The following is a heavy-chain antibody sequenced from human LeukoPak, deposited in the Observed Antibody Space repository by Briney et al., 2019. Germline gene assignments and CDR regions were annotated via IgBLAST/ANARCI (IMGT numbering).Heavy chain of an antibody. Sequence: SETLSLTCTVSGGSISSSSYYWGWIRQPPGKGLEWIGSIYYSGGTYYNPSLKSRVTISVDTSKNQFSLKLSSVTAADTAVYYCARQKTYYYDSSGWYWGQGTLVTVSS. CDR3: ARQKTYYYDSSGWY. J-gene: IGHJ4*02. D-gene: IGHD3-22*01. CDR1: GGSISSSSYY. CDR2: IYYSGGT. V-gene: IGHV4-39*01.